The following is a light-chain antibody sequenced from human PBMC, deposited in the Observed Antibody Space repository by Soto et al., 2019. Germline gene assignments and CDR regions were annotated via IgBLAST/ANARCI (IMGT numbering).Light chain of an antibody. CDR2: EVT. V-gene: IGLV2-14*01. Sequence: QSALTQPASVSGSPGQSITISCTGTGSDVGGYDYVSWYQHHPGKAPKVMIYEVTNRPSGVSNRFSGSKSGNTASLTISGLLAEDEADYYCSSYTSRRTYVFGTGTKVT. J-gene: IGLJ1*01. CDR1: GSDVGGYDY. CDR3: SSYTSRRTYV.